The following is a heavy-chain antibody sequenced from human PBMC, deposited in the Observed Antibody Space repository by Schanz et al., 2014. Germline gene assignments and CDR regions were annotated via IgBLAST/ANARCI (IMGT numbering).Heavy chain of an antibody. J-gene: IGHJ4*02. Sequence: QVQLVQSGPEVKKPGSSVKVSCQAFGDTFSSYIISWVRQAPGQGLEWMGRIIPSLGLAKYEQKFQDKVTITADTSTTTAYMELSGLRSEDTAVYYCARDRLECGAECYSVEVFEIGGQGTLVIVSS. CDR3: ARDRLECGAECYSVEVFEI. D-gene: IGHD2-21*01. CDR1: GDTFSSYI. CDR2: IIPSLGLA. V-gene: IGHV1-69*08.